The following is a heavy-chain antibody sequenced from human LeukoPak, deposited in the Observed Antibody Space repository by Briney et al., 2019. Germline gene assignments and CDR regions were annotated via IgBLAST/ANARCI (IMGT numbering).Heavy chain of an antibody. D-gene: IGHD6-19*01. V-gene: IGHV3-30*18. CDR3: AKDLGSGWYLGSFDY. Sequence: GRSLRLSCAASGFTFSSYGMHWVRQAPGKGLEWAAVISHDGSNKHYADSVKGRFTISRDNSKNTLYLQMNSLRAEDTAVYYCAKDLGSGWYLGSFDYWGQGTLVTVSS. CDR2: ISHDGSNK. CDR1: GFTFSSYG. J-gene: IGHJ4*02.